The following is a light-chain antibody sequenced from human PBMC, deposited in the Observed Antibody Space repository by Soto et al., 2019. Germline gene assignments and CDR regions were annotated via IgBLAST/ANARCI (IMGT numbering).Light chain of an antibody. CDR2: DAS. V-gene: IGKV3-11*01. Sequence: EIVLTQSPATLSLSPGERATLSCRASQSVSSYLAWYQQKPGQAPRLLIYDASNRATGIPARFSGSGSGTDFTLTISSLEPEDFEVYYCQQRSNWHFTFGHGTKVDIX. CDR3: QQRSNWHFT. CDR1: QSVSSY. J-gene: IGKJ3*01.